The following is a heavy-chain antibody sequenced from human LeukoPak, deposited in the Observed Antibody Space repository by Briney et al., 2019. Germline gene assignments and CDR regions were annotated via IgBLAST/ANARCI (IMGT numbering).Heavy chain of an antibody. J-gene: IGHJ5*02. D-gene: IGHD3-9*01. V-gene: IGHV1-8*01. CDR2: MNPNSGNT. CDR1: GYTFTSYD. Sequence: ASVKVSCKASGYTFTSYDINWVRQATGQGLEWMGWMNPNSGNTGYAQKFQGRVTMTRNTSISTAYMELSSLRSEDTAVYYCARGNDDILTWYNWFDPWGQGTLVTVSS. CDR3: ARGNDDILTWYNWFDP.